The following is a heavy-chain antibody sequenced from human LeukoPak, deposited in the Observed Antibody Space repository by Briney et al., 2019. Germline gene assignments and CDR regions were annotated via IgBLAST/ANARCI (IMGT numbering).Heavy chain of an antibody. CDR3: AKGQFQTLLTGFDY. J-gene: IGHJ4*02. CDR1: GFTFSSYG. Sequence: GRSLRLSCAASGFTFSSYGMHWVRQAPGKGLEWVAVISYDGSNKYYADSVKGRFTISRDNSKNTLYLQMNSLRAEDTAVYYCAKGQFQTLLTGFDYWGQGTLVTVSS. V-gene: IGHV3-30*18. CDR2: ISYDGSNK. D-gene: IGHD3-10*01.